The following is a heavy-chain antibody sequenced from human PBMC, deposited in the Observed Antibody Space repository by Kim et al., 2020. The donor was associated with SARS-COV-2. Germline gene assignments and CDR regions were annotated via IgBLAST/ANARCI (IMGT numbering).Heavy chain of an antibody. CDR1: GFTFSSYG. D-gene: IGHD4-17*01. CDR3: AKENDYGGIPDY. CDR2: IWYDGSNK. Sequence: GGSLRLSCAASGFTFSSYGMHWVRQAPGKGLEWVAVIWYDGSNKYYADSVKGRFTISRDNSKNTLYLQMNSLRAEDTAVYYCAKENDYGGIPDYWGQGTLVTVSS. V-gene: IGHV3-33*06. J-gene: IGHJ4*02.